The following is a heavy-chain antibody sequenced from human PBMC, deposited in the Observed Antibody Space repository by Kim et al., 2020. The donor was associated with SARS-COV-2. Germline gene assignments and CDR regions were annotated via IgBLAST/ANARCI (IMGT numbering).Heavy chain of an antibody. V-gene: IGHV3-30*04. CDR2: ISYDGSNK. CDR1: GFTFSSYA. Sequence: GGSLRLSCAASGFTFSSYAMHWVRQAPGKGLEWVAVISYDGSNKYYADSVKGRFTISRDNSKNTLYLQMNSLRAEDTAVYYCARDAHNYYGSGSQFDYYYYYMDVWGKGTTVTVSS. D-gene: IGHD3-10*01. J-gene: IGHJ6*03. CDR3: ARDAHNYYGSGSQFDYYYYYMDV.